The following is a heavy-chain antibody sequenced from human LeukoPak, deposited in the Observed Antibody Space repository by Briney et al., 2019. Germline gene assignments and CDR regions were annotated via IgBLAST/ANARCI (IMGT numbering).Heavy chain of an antibody. V-gene: IGHV1-8*03. J-gene: IGHJ4*02. D-gene: IGHD6-13*01. CDR1: GYTFTSYD. CDR2: MNPNSGNT. CDR3: ARIVYGRLAAAAKGFDY. Sequence: GASVKVSCKASGYTFTSYDINWVRQATGQGLEWMGWMNPNSGNTGYAQKFQGRVTITRNTSISTAYMELSSLRSEDTAVYYCARIVYGRLAAAAKGFDYWGQGTLVTVSS.